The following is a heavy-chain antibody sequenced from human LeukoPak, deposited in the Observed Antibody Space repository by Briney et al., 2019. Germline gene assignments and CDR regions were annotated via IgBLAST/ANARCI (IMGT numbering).Heavy chain of an antibody. Sequence: ASVKVSCKASGYTFTNNDINWVRQATGQGLEWMGWMNPYSDNTGYAQKFQGRVTMTRNTSISTAYMELSSLRSEDTAVYYCARAIRSSWYGEGYYYYYMDVWGKGTTVTVSS. CDR1: GYTFTNND. J-gene: IGHJ6*03. CDR3: ARAIRSSWYGEGYYYYYMDV. V-gene: IGHV1-8*01. CDR2: MNPYSDNT. D-gene: IGHD6-13*01.